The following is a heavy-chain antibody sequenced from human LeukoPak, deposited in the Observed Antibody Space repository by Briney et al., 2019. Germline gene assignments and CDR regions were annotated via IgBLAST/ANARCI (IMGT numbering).Heavy chain of an antibody. CDR1: GFTFSSYS. CDR2: TSSSSSYI. J-gene: IGHJ6*02. V-gene: IGHV3-21*01. D-gene: IGHD6-13*01. CDR3: ARESSSWYGVVYYYYGMDV. Sequence: GSLRLSCAASGFTFSSYSMNWVRQAPGKGLEWVSSTSSSSSYIYYADSVKGRFTISRDNAKNSLYLQMNSLRAEDTAVYYCARESSSWYGVVYYYYGMDVWGQGTTVTVSS.